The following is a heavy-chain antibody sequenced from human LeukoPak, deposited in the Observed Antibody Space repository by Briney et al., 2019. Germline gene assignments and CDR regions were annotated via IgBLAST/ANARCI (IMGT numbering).Heavy chain of an antibody. CDR3: AKDTGRITIFGVVTDAFDI. CDR1: GYTFTSYY. D-gene: IGHD3-3*01. V-gene: IGHV1-46*01. J-gene: IGHJ3*02. CDR2: IYPSGGGK. Sequence: GASVKVSCKASGYTFTSYYVHWVRQAPGQRLEWMGGIYPSGGGKSYAQKFQGRVTMTRDTSTATVYMNLSSLRSEDTAVYYCAKDTGRITIFGVVTDAFDIWGQGTMVTVSS.